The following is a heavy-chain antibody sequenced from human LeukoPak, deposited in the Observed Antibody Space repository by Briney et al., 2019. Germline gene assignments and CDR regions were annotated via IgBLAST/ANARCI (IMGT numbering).Heavy chain of an antibody. J-gene: IGHJ6*04. CDR2: IKQDGTEK. D-gene: IGHD3-10*02. CDR1: GFTFSSYW. Sequence: PGGSLRLSCAASGFTFSSYWMSWVRQAPGKGLEWVANIKQDGTEKYYVDSVKGRFTISRDNAKNSLYLQMNSLRAEDTAVYYCAELGITMIGGVWGKGTTVTISS. CDR3: AELGITMIGGV. V-gene: IGHV3-7*01.